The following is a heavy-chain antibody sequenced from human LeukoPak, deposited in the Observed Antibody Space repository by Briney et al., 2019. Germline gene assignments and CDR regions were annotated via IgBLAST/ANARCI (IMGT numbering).Heavy chain of an antibody. J-gene: IGHJ4*02. V-gene: IGHV1-69*06. CDR1: GGTFSSYA. Sequence: GASVKVSCKASGGTFSSYAISWVRQAPGQGLEWMGGIIPIFGTANYAQKFQGRVTITADKSTSTAYMELSSLRSEDTAVYYCARGAGDNYYDSSGYYYWGQGTQVTVSS. CDR2: IIPIFGTA. CDR3: ARGAGDNYYDSSGYYY. D-gene: IGHD3-22*01.